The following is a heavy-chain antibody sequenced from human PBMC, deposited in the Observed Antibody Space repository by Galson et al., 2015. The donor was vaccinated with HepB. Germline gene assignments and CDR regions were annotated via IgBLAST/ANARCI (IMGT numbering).Heavy chain of an antibody. D-gene: IGHD3-3*01. V-gene: IGHV3-23*01. Sequence: SLRLSCAASGFTFSNYAMSWVRQAPGKGLECVSAISGSDGNPYYADSVKGRFTISRDSSKNTLFLQMNSLRAEDTAVYYCAKGSDFWSPQDYWGQGTLVTVSP. J-gene: IGHJ4*02. CDR2: ISGSDGNP. CDR1: GFTFSNYA. CDR3: AKGSDFWSPQDY.